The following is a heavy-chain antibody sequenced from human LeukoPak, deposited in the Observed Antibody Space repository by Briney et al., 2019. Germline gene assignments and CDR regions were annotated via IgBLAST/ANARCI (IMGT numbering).Heavy chain of an antibody. CDR1: GGSISSRNW. CDR3: ARSAEPAYYFDY. J-gene: IGHJ4*02. V-gene: IGHV4-4*02. D-gene: IGHD1-26*01. Sequence: SETLSLTCAVSGGSISSRNWWSWVRQPPGKGLGWIGEIYHSGSINYNPSLKSRVTISVDKSKNQLSLRLTSVTAADTAVYYCARSAEPAYYFDYWGQGTLVTVSS. CDR2: IYHSGSI.